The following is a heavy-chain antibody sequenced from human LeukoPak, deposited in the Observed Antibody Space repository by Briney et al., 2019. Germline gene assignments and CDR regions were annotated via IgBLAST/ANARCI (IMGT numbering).Heavy chain of an antibody. J-gene: IGHJ4*02. CDR1: GGSISSSSYY. CDR2: IYYSGST. CDR3: AVGIVVVPAGGTALYYFDY. V-gene: IGHV4-39*01. D-gene: IGHD2-2*01. Sequence: SETLSLTCTVSGGSISSSSYYWGWIRQPPGKGLEWIGSIYYSGSTYYNPSLKSRVTISVDTSKNQFSLKLSSVTAADTAVYYCAVGIVVVPAGGTALYYFDYWGQGTLVTVSS.